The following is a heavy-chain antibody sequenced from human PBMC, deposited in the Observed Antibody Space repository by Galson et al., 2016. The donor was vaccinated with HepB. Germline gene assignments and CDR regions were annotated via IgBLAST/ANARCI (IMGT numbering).Heavy chain of an antibody. J-gene: IGHJ4*02. CDR3: AGLPTYYDLSKGFTDY. D-gene: IGHD3-3*01. CDR2: LSHGGVT. CDR1: GGSVRNYF. Sequence: SETLSLTCTVSGGSVRNYFWNWIRQAPGQGLEWIGYLSHGGVTHYNSSLKSRVSISGDRSKNQFSVSLNSVTAADTAVYFCAGLPTYYDLSKGFTDYWGPGTLVTVSS. V-gene: IGHV4-59*02.